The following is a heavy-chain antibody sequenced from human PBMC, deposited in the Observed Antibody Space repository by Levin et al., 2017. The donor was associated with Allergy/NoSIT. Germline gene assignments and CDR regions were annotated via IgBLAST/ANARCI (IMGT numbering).Heavy chain of an antibody. J-gene: IGHJ3*02. CDR1: GFTFSSYG. CDR3: AKDILQSEGAFDI. V-gene: IGHV3-30*18. CDR2: ISYDGSNK. D-gene: IGHD3-3*01. Sequence: AGGSLRLSCAASGFTFSSYGMHWVRQAPGKGLEWVAVISYDGSNKYYADSVKGRFTISRDNSKNTLYLQMNSLRAEDTAVYYCAKDILQSEGAFDIWGQGTMVTVSS.